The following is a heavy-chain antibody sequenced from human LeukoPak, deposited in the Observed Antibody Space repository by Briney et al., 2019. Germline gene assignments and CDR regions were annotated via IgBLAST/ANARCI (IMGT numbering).Heavy chain of an antibody. CDR2: LGWNSGSI. D-gene: IGHD3-10*01. J-gene: IGHJ4*02. V-gene: IGHV3-9*01. CDR3: AKGRDYYGSGSYPSEIDY. Sequence: GGPLRLSCAASGSPFDDYAMHWVRQAPGKGLKGVSGLGWNSGSIGYADSVKGRFTISRDNAKNSLYLQMNSLRAEDTALYYCAKGRDYYGSGSYPSEIDYWGQGTLVTVSS. CDR1: GSPFDDYA.